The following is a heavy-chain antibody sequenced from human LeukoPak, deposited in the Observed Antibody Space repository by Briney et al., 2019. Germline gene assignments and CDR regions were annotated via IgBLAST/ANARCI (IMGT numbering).Heavy chain of an antibody. CDR1: GGTFNSYA. CDR3: ARAGIQLWPTGDYYYYYGMDV. CDR2: IIPIFGTA. J-gene: IGHJ6*02. V-gene: IGHV1-69*13. D-gene: IGHD5-18*01. Sequence: ASVKVSCKASGGTFNSYAISWVRQAPGQGLEWMGGIIPIFGTANYAQKFQGRVTITADESTSTAYMELSSLRSEDTAVYYCARAGIQLWPTGDYYYYYGMDVWGQGTTVTVSS.